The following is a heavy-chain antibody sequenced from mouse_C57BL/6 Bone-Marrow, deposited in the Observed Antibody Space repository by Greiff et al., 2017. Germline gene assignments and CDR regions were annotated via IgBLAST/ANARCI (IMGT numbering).Heavy chain of an antibody. CDR1: GFSLTSYG. CDR3: AKNHYGSSYEYFDV. Sequence: QVQLQQSGPGLVQPSQSLSITCTVSGFSLTSYGVHWVRQSPGKGLEWLGVIWRGGSTDYNAAFMSRLSITKDNSKSQVFFKMNSLQADDTAIYYCAKNHYGSSYEYFDVWGTGTTVTVSS. J-gene: IGHJ1*03. V-gene: IGHV2-5*01. D-gene: IGHD1-1*01. CDR2: IWRGGST.